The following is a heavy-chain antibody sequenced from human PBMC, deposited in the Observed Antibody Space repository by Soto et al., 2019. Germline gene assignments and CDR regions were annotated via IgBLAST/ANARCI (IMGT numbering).Heavy chain of an antibody. CDR2: ISYDGSNK. CDR1: GFTFSSYA. Sequence: GGSLRLSCAASGFTFSSYAMHWVRQAPGKGLEWVAVISYDGSNKYYADSVKGRFTISRDNSKNTLYLQMNSLRAEDTAVYYCARGGITGTRKPFDPWGQGTLVTVSS. V-gene: IGHV3-30-3*01. CDR3: ARGGITGTRKPFDP. J-gene: IGHJ5*02. D-gene: IGHD1-20*01.